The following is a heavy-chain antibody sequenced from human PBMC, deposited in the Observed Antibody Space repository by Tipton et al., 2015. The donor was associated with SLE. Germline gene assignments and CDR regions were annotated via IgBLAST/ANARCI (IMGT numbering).Heavy chain of an antibody. D-gene: IGHD6-19*01. CDR1: GDSISSYY. V-gene: IGHV4-4*07. CDR2: VSRSESA. Sequence: TLSLTCTVSGDSISSYYWSWIRQPAGKGLEWIGRVSRSESAKYNPSLKSRVSMSLGTSKNQSSLKLRFVTAADTAVYYCARDQWLALFDYWGQGTLVTVSS. CDR3: ARDQWLALFDY. J-gene: IGHJ4*02.